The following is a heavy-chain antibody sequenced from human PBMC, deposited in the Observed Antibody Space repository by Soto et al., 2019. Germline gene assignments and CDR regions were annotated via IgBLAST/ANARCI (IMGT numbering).Heavy chain of an antibody. CDR3: ARGPGXXXXXXXYYYYMDV. CDR2: ISAYNGNT. Sequence: QVQLVQSGAEVKKPGASVKVSCKASGYTFTSYGISWVRQAPGQGLEWMGWISAYNGNTNYAQKLQGRVTMXXXTSXXTAXMELXSXXSDDTAVYYCARGPGXXXXXXXYYYYMDVWGKGTTVTVSS. CDR1: GYTFTSYG. J-gene: IGHJ6*03. V-gene: IGHV1-18*01.